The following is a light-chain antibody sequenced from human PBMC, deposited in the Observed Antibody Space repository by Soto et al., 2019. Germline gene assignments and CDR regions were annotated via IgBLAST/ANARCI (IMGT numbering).Light chain of an antibody. CDR2: SNN. CDR1: SSNIGSNT. J-gene: IGLJ1*01. Sequence: QSVLTQPHSASGTPGQRVTISCSGSSSNIGSNTVNWYQQLPGTAPKLDIYSNNQRPSRVPDRFSGSKSGTSASLAISGLQSEDESDYYCAACDDSLDGHYVFGTGTKVTVL. CDR3: AACDDSLDGHYV. V-gene: IGLV1-44*01.